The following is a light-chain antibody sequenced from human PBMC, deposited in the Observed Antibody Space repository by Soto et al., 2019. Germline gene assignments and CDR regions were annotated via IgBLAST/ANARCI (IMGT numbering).Light chain of an antibody. CDR2: DAS. CDR1: QSVSSF. CDR3: QQRFIWPPLT. V-gene: IGKV3-11*01. Sequence: EIVLTQSPATLSLSPGERATLSCRASQSVSSFLAWYQQKPGQAPRLLIYDASNRATGIPPRFSGRGSGTDFTLTISSLEPEDSAVYYCQQRFIWPPLTFGGGTKVEI. J-gene: IGKJ4*01.